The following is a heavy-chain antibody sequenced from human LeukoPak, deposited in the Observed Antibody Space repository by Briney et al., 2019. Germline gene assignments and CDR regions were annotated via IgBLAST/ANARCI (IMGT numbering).Heavy chain of an antibody. CDR1: GGSVSSSSYY. CDR2: IYYSGNT. Sequence: SETLSLTCTVSGGSVSSSSYYWCWLRQPPGKGLEWIGSIYYSGNTYYNPSLKSRVTIFVDTSKNQFSLKLSSVTAADTAVYYCARRESSSWYEDWYFDLWGRGTLVTVSS. V-gene: IGHV4-39*01. J-gene: IGHJ2*01. D-gene: IGHD6-13*01. CDR3: ARRESSSWYEDWYFDL.